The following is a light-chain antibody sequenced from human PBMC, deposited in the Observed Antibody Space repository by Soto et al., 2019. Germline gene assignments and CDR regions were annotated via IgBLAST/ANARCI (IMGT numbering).Light chain of an antibody. J-gene: IGKJ1*01. CDR1: QSISTN. CDR3: QQYNTWTWT. Sequence: EIVMTQSPATLSVSPGARATVSCWASQSISTNLAWYQRKPGQPPSLLIYGAATRATGVPARFSGSGSGTHFTLTITSLQSEDFAVYYCQQYNTWTWTFGQGTKVEIK. V-gene: IGKV3-15*01. CDR2: GAA.